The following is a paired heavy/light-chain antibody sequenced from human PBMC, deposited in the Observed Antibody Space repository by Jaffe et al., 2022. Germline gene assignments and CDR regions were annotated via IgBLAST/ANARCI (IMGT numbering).Heavy chain of an antibody. CDR1: GGSISSGSYY. CDR3: ARAGGYYYGSGSYYLRGRYFDY. V-gene: IGHV4-61*02. Sequence: QVQLQESGPGLVKPSQTLSLTCTVSGGSISSGSYYWSWIRQPAGKGLEWIGRIYTSGSTNYNPSLKSRVTISVDTSKNQFSLKLSSVTAADTAVYYCARAGGYYYGSGSYYLRGRYFDYWGQGTLVTVSS. D-gene: IGHD3-10*01. J-gene: IGHJ4*02. CDR2: IYTSGST.
Light chain of an antibody. Sequence: SYVLTQPPSVSVAPGQTARITCGGNNIGSKSVHWYQQKPGQAPVLVVYDDSDRPSGIPERFSGSNSGNTATLTISRVEAGDEADYYCQVWDSSSDPRVFGGGTKLTVL. CDR1: NIGSKS. V-gene: IGLV3-21*02. CDR2: DDS. J-gene: IGLJ3*02. CDR3: QVWDSSSDPRV.